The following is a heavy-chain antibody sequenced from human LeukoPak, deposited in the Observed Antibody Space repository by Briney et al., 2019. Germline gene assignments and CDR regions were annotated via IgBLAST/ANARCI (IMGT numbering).Heavy chain of an antibody. V-gene: IGHV4-4*07. CDR2: IYTSGST. CDR3: ARDEGEYQLLAGWFDP. D-gene: IGHD2-2*01. CDR1: GGSISSYY. Sequence: SETLSLTCTVSGGSISSYYWSWIRQPAGKGLEWIGRIYTSGSTNYNPSLKSRVTISVDTSKNQFSLKLSSVTAADTAVYYCARDEGEYQLLAGWFDPWGQGTLVTVSS. J-gene: IGHJ5*02.